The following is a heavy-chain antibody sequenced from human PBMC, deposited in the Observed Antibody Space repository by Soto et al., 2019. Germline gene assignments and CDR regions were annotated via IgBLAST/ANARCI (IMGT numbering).Heavy chain of an antibody. D-gene: IGHD2-21*01. CDR1: GFTFSSYS. CDR3: ARAGWGYLVDY. J-gene: IGHJ4*02. CDR2: ISSSSSYI. V-gene: IGHV3-21*01. Sequence: GGSLRLSCAASGFTFSSYSMNWVRQAPGKGLEWVSSISSSSSYIYYADSVKGRFTISRDNAKNSLYLQMNSLGAEDTAVYYCARAGWGYLVDYWGQGTLVTVSS.